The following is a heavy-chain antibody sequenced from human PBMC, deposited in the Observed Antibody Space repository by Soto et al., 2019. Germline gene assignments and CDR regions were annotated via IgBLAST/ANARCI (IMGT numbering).Heavy chain of an antibody. V-gene: IGHV4-30-4*01. CDR2: ILHNGNA. J-gene: IGHJ4*02. Sequence: QVQLRESGPGLMRPSQTLSLTCTVSGASVTSTGYYWTWIRRSPGKGLEWLGYILHNGNADYSPSLETRLSISLDSSKNQFSLKVNSVSAADTAIYFCARVSAVSAEYYFDYWGQGALVTVSS. CDR1: GASVTSTGYY. CDR3: ARVSAVSAEYYFDY. D-gene: IGHD6-19*01.